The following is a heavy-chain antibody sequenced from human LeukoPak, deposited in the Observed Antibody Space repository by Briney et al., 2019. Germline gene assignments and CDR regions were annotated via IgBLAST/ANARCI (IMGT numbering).Heavy chain of an antibody. J-gene: IGHJ4*02. Sequence: SETLSLTCAVYGGSFSGYYWSWIRQPPGKGLEWIGEISHSGSTNYNPSLKSRVTISVDTSKNQFSLKLSSVTAADTAVYYCARGRRYGLYYFDYWGQGTLVTVSS. CDR3: ARGRRYGLYYFDY. V-gene: IGHV4-34*01. CDR2: ISHSGST. CDR1: GGSFSGYY. D-gene: IGHD3-9*01.